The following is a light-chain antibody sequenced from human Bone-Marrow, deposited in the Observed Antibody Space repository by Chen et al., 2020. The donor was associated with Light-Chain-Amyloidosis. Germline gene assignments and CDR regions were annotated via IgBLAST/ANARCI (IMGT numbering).Light chain of an antibody. CDR2: ADS. Sequence: SYVLTQPSSVSVAPGQTATIACGGNNIGSTSVHWYQQTPGQAPLRVVYADSDRPSGIPERLSGSNCGNTATLTISRVEAGDEADYCCQVWDRSSDRPVFGGGTKLTVL. CDR3: QVWDRSSDRPV. V-gene: IGLV3-21*02. CDR1: NIGSTS. J-gene: IGLJ3*02.